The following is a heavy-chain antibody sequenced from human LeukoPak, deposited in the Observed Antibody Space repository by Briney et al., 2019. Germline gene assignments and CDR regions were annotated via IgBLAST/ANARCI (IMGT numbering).Heavy chain of an antibody. CDR3: VRGLTGYSYFFDY. V-gene: IGHV4-30-4*08. J-gene: IGHJ4*02. D-gene: IGHD1-20*01. CDR2: VYYDGST. CDR1: GDFFSSANYY. Sequence: SETLSLTCTVSGDFFSSANYYWTWVRQPPGKGLEWIGYVYYDGSTYYHPSLQSRLAISVDTSKNQFSLNLTSVTAADTAVYYCVRGLTGYSYFFDYWGQGALVTVSS.